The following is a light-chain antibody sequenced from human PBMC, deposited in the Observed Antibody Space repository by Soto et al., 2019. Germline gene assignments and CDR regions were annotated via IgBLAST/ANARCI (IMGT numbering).Light chain of an antibody. CDR3: HSYNSIPRT. CDR2: GAS. Sequence: DILMAQSPSSLSASIGDRVTITCRASQGISEYLAWYQQRPGNAPNLLIYGASILQSGVPSRFSGSGSGTLFPLTISRLQPEDVATYYCHSYNSIPRTFGQGTTLEIK. CDR1: QGISEY. J-gene: IGKJ1*01. V-gene: IGKV1-27*01.